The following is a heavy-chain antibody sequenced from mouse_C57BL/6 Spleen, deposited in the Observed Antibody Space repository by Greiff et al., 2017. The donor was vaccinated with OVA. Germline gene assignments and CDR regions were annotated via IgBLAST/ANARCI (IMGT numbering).Heavy chain of an antibody. CDR2: ISSGGSYT. V-gene: IGHV5-6*01. CDR1: GFTFSSYG. CDR3: ARQAITTVVAPHFDY. J-gene: IGHJ2*01. D-gene: IGHD1-1*01. Sequence: EVQRVESGGDLVKPGGSLKLSCAASGFTFSSYGMSWVRQPPDKRLEWVATISSGGSYTYYPDSVKGRFTISRDNAKTTLYLQMSSLKSEDTSLYSCARQAITTVVAPHFDYWGQGTTLTVSS.